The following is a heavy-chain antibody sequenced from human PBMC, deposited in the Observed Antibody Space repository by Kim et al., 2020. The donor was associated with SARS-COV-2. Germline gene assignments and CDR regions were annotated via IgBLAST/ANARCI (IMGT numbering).Heavy chain of an antibody. J-gene: IGHJ4*02. CDR3: ARLYRGTSCSSTSCYLDY. CDR2: IYPGDSDT. D-gene: IGHD2-2*01. Sequence: GASLKISCKGSGYSFTSYWIGWVRQMPGKGLEWMGIIYPGDSDTRYSPSFQGQVTISADKSISTAYLQWSSLKASDTAMYYCARLYRGTSCSSTSCYLDYWGQGTLVTVSS. CDR1: GYSFTSYW. V-gene: IGHV5-51*01.